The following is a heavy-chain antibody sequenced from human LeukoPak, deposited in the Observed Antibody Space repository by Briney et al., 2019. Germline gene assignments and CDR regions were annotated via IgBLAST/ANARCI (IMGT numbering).Heavy chain of an antibody. CDR3: ARDLVTVTKGFDI. Sequence: SETLSLTCAVSGYSFSSHYWTWIRQPPGRGLEWIGYISYIGTTNYNPSLKSRVTISIDTSKNQSSLKLSSVTTADTAVYYCARDLVTVTKGFDIWGLGTMVSVSS. CDR2: ISYIGTT. D-gene: IGHD4-17*01. V-gene: IGHV4-59*11. CDR1: GYSFSSHY. J-gene: IGHJ3*02.